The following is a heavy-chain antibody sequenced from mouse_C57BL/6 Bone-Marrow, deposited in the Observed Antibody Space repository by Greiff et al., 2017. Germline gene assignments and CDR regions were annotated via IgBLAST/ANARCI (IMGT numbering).Heavy chain of an antibody. J-gene: IGHJ3*01. Sequence: EVQVVESGGGLVKPGGSLKLSCAASGFTFSDYGMHWVRQAPEKGLEWVAYISSGSSTIYYADTVKGRFTISRDNAKNTLFLEMTSVRSEDTAMYYGARGGFAYWGQGTLVTVSA. V-gene: IGHV5-17*01. CDR2: ISSGSSTI. CDR1: GFTFSDYG. CDR3: ARGGFAY.